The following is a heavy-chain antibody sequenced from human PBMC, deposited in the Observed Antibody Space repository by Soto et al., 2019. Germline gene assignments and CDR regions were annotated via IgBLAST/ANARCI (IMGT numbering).Heavy chain of an antibody. CDR3: AGDPYYYGSAF. Sequence: GGSLRLSCAASGFRFSDHYMTWIRQAPGKGLEWVSKISGGGTTTHYADSVKGRFTVSRDNAKNSLYLQMNSLRAEDTAVYYCAGDPYYYGSAFWGQGTLVTVSS. CDR2: ISGGGTTT. J-gene: IGHJ4*02. D-gene: IGHD3-10*01. V-gene: IGHV3-11*01. CDR1: GFRFSDHY.